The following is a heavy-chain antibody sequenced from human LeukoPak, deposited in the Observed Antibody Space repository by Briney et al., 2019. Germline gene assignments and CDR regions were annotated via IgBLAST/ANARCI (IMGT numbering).Heavy chain of an antibody. CDR2: ISSSSSYI. V-gene: IGHV3-21*01. D-gene: IGHD3-10*01. CDR3: ARDKTRPGSSSEFDY. Sequence: GGSLRLPCAASGFTFSSYSMNWVRQAPGKGLEWVSSISSSSSYIYYADSVKGRFTISRDNAKNSLYLQMNSLRAEDTAVYYCARDKTRPGSSSEFDYWGQGTLVTVSS. CDR1: GFTFSSYS. J-gene: IGHJ4*02.